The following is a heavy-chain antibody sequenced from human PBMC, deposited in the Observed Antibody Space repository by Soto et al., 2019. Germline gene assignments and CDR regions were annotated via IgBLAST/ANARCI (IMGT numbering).Heavy chain of an antibody. CDR3: ARVGTAMVTPDYYYGMDV. CDR1: GGSISSYY. Sequence: PSETLSLPCTVSGGSISSYYWSWIRQPAGKGLEWIGRIYTSGSTNYNPPLKSRVTMSVDTSKNQFSLKLSSVTAADTAVYYCARVGTAMVTPDYYYGMDVWGQGTTVTVSS. J-gene: IGHJ6*02. V-gene: IGHV4-4*07. D-gene: IGHD5-18*01. CDR2: IYTSGST.